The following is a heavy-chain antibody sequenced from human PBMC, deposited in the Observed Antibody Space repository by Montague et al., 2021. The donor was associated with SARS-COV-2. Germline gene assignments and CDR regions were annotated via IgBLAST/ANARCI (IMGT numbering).Heavy chain of an antibody. CDR1: GFTFSSYW. CDR2: INRDGSST. V-gene: IGHV3-74*01. Sequence: SLRLSCAASGFTFSSYWMHWVRQAPGKGLVWVSRINRDGSSTSYVDSVKGRFTISRDNAKNTPYLQMNSLRAEDTAVYYCARDTYGSGCYLFYYYYGMDVWGQGTTVTVSS. J-gene: IGHJ6*02. CDR3: ARDTYGSGCYLFYYYYGMDV. D-gene: IGHD3-10*01.